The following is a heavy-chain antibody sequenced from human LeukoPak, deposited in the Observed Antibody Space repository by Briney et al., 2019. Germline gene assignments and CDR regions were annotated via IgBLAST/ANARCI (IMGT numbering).Heavy chain of an antibody. V-gene: IGHV3-30*03. D-gene: IGHD5-24*01. CDR1: GFTFSSYG. CDR3: AREGMATILFDY. J-gene: IGHJ4*02. CDR2: ISYDGSNK. Sequence: GRSLRLSCAASGFTFSSYGMRWVRQAPGKGLEWVAGISYDGSNKYYADSVKGRFTISRDNSKNTLYLQMNSLRAEDTAVYYCAREGMATILFDYWGQGTLVTVSS.